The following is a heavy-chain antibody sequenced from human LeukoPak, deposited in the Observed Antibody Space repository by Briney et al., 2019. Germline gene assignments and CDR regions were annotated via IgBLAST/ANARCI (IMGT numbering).Heavy chain of an antibody. CDR3: ARESYYDFC. CDR1: GFTFSSYW. CDR2: IKQDGSEE. Sequence: GGSLRLSCAVSGFTFSSYWMTWVRQAPGKGLEWVANIKQDGSEENYVDSVKGRFIISRENAKNSLYMQMNSLRAEETAVYYCARESYYDFCWGQGTLVTVSS. J-gene: IGHJ4*02. V-gene: IGHV3-7*01. D-gene: IGHD3-3*01.